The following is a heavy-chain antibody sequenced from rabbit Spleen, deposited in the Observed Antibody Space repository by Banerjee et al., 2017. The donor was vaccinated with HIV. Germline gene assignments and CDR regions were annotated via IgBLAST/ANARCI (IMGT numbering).Heavy chain of an antibody. CDR2: IFTGVSGRT. V-gene: IGHV1S45*01. J-gene: IGHJ2*01. CDR1: GFSFNSGYY. CDR3: ARNYVNAFDP. D-gene: IGHD1-1*01. Sequence: QEQLVESGGGLVQPGASLTLTCTASGFSFNSGYYMCWVRQAPGEGLEWIGCIFTGVSGRTYYANWAKGRFTISKTSSTTVTLQMTSLTAADTATYFCARNYVNAFDPWGPGTLVTVS.